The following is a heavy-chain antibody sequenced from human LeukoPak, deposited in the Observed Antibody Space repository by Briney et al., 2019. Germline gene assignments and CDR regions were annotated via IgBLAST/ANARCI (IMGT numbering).Heavy chain of an antibody. J-gene: IGHJ1*01. V-gene: IGHV3-9*01. CDR3: AKTLAGPFEYFQH. CDR1: GFTLDDYA. CDR2: ISWNGDTI. Sequence: QPGRSLRLSCAASGFTLDDYAMHWVRQAPGKGLEWVSGISWNGDTIDYADSVKGRFTISRDNAKNSLYLQMNSLRAEDTALYYCAKTLAGPFEYFQHWGQGTPVTVSS. D-gene: IGHD6-19*01.